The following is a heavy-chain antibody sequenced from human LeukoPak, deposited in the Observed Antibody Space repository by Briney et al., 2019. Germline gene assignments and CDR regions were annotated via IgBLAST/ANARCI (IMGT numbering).Heavy chain of an antibody. CDR2: IYTSGST. V-gene: IGHV4-61*10. J-gene: IGHJ5*02. CDR1: GGSVSSGSYY. CDR3: ARQTTSGWFDP. D-gene: IGHD4-17*01. Sequence: SETLSLTCTVSGGSVSSGSYYWSWIRQPAGKGLEWIGRIYTSGSTNYNPSLKSRVTISVDTSKNQFSLKLSSVTAADTAVYYCARQTTSGWFDPWGQGTLVTVSS.